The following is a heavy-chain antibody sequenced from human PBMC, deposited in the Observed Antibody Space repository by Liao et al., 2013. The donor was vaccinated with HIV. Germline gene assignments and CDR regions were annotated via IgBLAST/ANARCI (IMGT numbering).Heavy chain of an antibody. CDR2: NSYSGST. CDR1: GGSISSYY. CDR3: ARDLATPRRPWVFDI. V-gene: IGHV4-59*01. J-gene: IGHJ3*02. D-gene: IGHD1-26*01. Sequence: QVQLQESGPGLVKPSETLSLTCTVSGGSISSYYWSWIRQPPGKGLEWIGHNSYSGSTSYNPSLKSRITISVDTSKNQFSLKLTSVTAADTAVYYCARDLATPRRPWVFDIWGQGTMVTVSS.